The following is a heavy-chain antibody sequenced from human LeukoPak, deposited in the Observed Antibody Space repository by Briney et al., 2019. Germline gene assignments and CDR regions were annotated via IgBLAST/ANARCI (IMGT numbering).Heavy chain of an antibody. CDR1: GGSISSSSYY. CDR2: IYYSGST. CDR3: ARQSSYCSSTSCFDFDY. J-gene: IGHJ4*02. Sequence: SETLSLTCTVSGGSISSSSYYWGWIRQPPGKGLEWIGSIYYSGSTYYNPSLKSRVTISVDTSKNQFSLKLSSVTAADTAVYYCARQSSYCSSTSCFDFDYWGQGTLVTVSS. V-gene: IGHV4-39*01. D-gene: IGHD2-2*01.